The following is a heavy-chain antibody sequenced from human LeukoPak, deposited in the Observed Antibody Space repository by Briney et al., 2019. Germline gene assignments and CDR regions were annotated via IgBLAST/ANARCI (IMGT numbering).Heavy chain of an antibody. CDR2: ISAYNGNT. J-gene: IGHJ4*02. D-gene: IGHD3-3*01. Sequence: GASAKVSCKASGYTFTSYGISWVRQAPGQGLEWMGWISAYNGNTNYAQKLQGRVTMTTDTSTSTAYMELRSLRSDDTAVYYCARDVRGRNYDFWSGYYTAHFDYWGQGTLVTVSS. CDR1: GYTFTSYG. CDR3: ARDVRGRNYDFWSGYYTAHFDY. V-gene: IGHV1-18*01.